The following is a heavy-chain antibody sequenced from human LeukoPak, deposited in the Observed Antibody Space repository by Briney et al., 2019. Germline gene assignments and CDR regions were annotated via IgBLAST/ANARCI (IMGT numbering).Heavy chain of an antibody. CDR1: GGTFSSYA. CDR2: IIPILGIA. D-gene: IGHD3-3*01. V-gene: IGHV1-69*04. J-gene: IGHJ6*02. CDR3: ARDQGNRFLEWLLPNPGYYYYYGMDV. Sequence: SVKVSCKASGGTFSSYAISWVRQAPGQGLEWMGRIIPILGIANYAQKFQGRVTITADKSTSTAYMELSSLRSEDTAVYYCARDQGNRFLEWLLPNPGYYYYYGMDVWGQGTTVTVSS.